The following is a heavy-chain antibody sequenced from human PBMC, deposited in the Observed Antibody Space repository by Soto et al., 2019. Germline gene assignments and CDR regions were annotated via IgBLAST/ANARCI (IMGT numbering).Heavy chain of an antibody. Sequence: GASVKVSCKASGYTFTSYAMHWVRQAPGQRLEWMGWINAGNGNTKYLQKFQGRVTITRDTSASTAYMELSSLRSEDTAVYYCARVSMVDTAMVRNCWFDPWGQGTLVTVSS. D-gene: IGHD5-18*01. CDR2: INAGNGNT. CDR3: ARVSMVDTAMVRNCWFDP. V-gene: IGHV1-3*01. CDR1: GYTFTSYA. J-gene: IGHJ5*02.